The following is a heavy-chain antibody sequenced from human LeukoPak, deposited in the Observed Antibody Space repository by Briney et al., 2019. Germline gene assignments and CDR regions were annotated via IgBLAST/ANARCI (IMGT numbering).Heavy chain of an antibody. CDR1: GFIVNTNY. V-gene: IGHV3-53*01. CDR3: ARDSYGDANFDS. CDR2: IYADGNT. Sequence: GGSLRLSCAASGFIVNTNYMTWVRQAPGRGLEWGSFIYADGNTYYPDSVKGRFTISRDISKNAVYLQMNSLRAEDTAVYYCARDSYGDANFDSWGQGTLVTVSS. D-gene: IGHD4-17*01. J-gene: IGHJ4*02.